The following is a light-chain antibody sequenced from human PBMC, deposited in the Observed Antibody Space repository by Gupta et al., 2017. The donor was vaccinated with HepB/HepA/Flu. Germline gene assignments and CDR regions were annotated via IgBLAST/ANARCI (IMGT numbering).Light chain of an antibody. V-gene: IGLV1-44*01. CDR2: SNI. CDR1: SSNIGSNA. Sequence: QSVLTQPPSASGNPGQRVTISCSGSSSNIGSNAVIWYRQFPGTAPRLLLYSNIQRPSGVPDRFSGSKSVTSASLAISGLQSDDEADYHCAAWDDSLSAWLFGGGTKLTVL. CDR3: AAWDDSLSAWL. J-gene: IGLJ3*02.